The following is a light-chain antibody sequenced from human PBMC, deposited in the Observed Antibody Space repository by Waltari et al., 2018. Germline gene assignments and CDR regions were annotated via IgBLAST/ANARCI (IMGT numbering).Light chain of an antibody. CDR3: HVWHPHVDPGV. V-gene: IGLV3-21*04. Sequence: SSVVTQPPSVSVAPGETATITCGGDNIGTYSVHWYQEKAGQAPFLVIFYDMDRPSGIPDRFSGYNVGNTASLTISRVEAGDEARYYCHVWHPHVDPGVFGTGTEVNVL. CDR1: NIGTYS. CDR2: YDM. J-gene: IGLJ1*01.